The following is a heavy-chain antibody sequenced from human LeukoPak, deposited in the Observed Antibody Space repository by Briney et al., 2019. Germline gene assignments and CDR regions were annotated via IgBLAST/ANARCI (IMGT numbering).Heavy chain of an antibody. D-gene: IGHD5-18*01. V-gene: IGHV3-48*03. J-gene: IGHJ4*02. CDR2: ISSSGSTI. CDR3: ARDPGDTAMGSH. CDR1: GFTFSSYE. Sequence: GGSLRLSCAASGFTFSSYEMNWVRQAPGKGLEWVSYISSSGSTIYYADSVKGRFTISRDNAKNSLYLQMNSLRAEDTAVYYCARDPGDTAMGSHWGQGTLVTVSS.